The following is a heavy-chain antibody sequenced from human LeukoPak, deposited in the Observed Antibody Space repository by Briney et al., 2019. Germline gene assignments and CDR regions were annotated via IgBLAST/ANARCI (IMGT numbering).Heavy chain of an antibody. CDR1: GFTLSSYA. D-gene: IGHD6-19*01. CDR3: ANLHRGIAVAGMGVSY. V-gene: IGHV3-23*01. J-gene: IGHJ4*02. Sequence: GGSLRLSCAASGFTLSSYAMSWVRQAPGKGLEWVSAISGSGGSTYYADSVKGRFTISRDNSKNTLYLQMNSLRAEDTAVYYCANLHRGIAVAGMGVSYWGQGTLVTVSS. CDR2: ISGSGGST.